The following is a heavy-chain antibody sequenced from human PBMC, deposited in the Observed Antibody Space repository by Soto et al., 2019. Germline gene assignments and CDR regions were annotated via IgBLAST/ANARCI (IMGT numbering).Heavy chain of an antibody. J-gene: IGHJ4*02. CDR1: GFSLSTSGEG. Sequence: SGPTLVKPTQTLTLTCTFSGFSLSTSGEGVGWIRQPPGKALEWLALIYWNDDKRYSPSLKSRLTITKDNSKNQVVLTMTNMDPVDTATYSCAHSGREWFGISPFDYWGQGTLVTVSS. D-gene: IGHD3-10*01. CDR2: IYWNDDK. V-gene: IGHV2-5*01. CDR3: AHSGREWFGISPFDY.